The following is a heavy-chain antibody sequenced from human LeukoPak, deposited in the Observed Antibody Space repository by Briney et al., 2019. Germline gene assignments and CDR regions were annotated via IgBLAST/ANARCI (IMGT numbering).Heavy chain of an antibody. CDR2: IRDDGTNK. D-gene: IGHD6-19*01. CDR3: AKVNKQQWLGTLPW. CDR1: GFIFSSYG. J-gene: IGHJ4*02. V-gene: IGHV3-30*02. Sequence: PGGSLRLSCAASGFIFSSYGMHWVRQAPGKGLEWVAFIRDDGTNKYYADSVKGRFTISRDNSKNTLYLQMNSLRAEDTAVYYCAKVNKQQWLGTLPWWGQGTLVTVSS.